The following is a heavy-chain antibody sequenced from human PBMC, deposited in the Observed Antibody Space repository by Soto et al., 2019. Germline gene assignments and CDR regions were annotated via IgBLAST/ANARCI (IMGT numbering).Heavy chain of an antibody. CDR2: ISAYNGNT. Sequence: QVQLVQSGAEVKKPGASVKVSCKASGYTFTSYGISWVRQAPGQGLEWMGWISAYNGNTNYAQKLQGRVTMTTDTPTSTAYMELRSLRSDDTAVYYCARTERAFGGVIVGVLRYWGQGTLVTVSS. CDR1: GYTFTSYG. CDR3: ARTERAFGGVIVGVLRY. V-gene: IGHV1-18*01. J-gene: IGHJ4*02. D-gene: IGHD3-16*02.